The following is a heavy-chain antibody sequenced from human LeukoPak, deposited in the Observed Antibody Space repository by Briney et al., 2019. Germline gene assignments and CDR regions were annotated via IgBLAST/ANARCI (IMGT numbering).Heavy chain of an antibody. D-gene: IGHD3-22*01. CDR3: ARSSGYPYYFDY. V-gene: IGHV5-51*01. J-gene: IGHJ4*02. CDR1: GYSFTSYW. Sequence: GASLKISCKGSGYSFTSYWIGCVRQMPWKGLEWMGIIYPGDSDTRYSPSFQGQVTISADTSISTAYLQWSSLKASDTAMYYCARSSGYPYYFDYWGQGTLVTVSS. CDR2: IYPGDSDT.